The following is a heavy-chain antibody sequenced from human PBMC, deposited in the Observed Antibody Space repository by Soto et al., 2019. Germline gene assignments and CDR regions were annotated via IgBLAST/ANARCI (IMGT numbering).Heavy chain of an antibody. D-gene: IGHD3-3*01. CDR3: AKASLRLLEWQFDY. J-gene: IGHJ4*02. CDR2: ISWNSGSI. V-gene: IGHV3-9*01. CDR1: GFTFDDYA. Sequence: EVQLVESGGGLVQPGRSLRLSCAASGFTFDDYAMHWVRQAPGKGLEWVSGISWNSGSIGYADSVKGRFTISRDNAKNSLYLQMNSLRAEDTALYYCAKASLRLLEWQFDYWGQGTLVTVSS.